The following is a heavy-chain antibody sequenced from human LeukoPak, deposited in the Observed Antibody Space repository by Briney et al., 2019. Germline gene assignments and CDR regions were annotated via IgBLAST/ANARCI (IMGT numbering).Heavy chain of an antibody. CDR3: ARRGYYTNHIGY. CDR2: IYYSGSA. CDR1: GGSISSSSYY. J-gene: IGHJ4*02. V-gene: IGHV4-39*01. Sequence: SETLSLTCTVSGGSISSSSYYWGWIRQPPGKGLEWIGSIYYSGSAYYNPSLKSRVTISVDTSKNQFSLKLSSVTAADTAVYYCARRGYYTNHIGYWGQGTLVTVSS. D-gene: IGHD3-3*01.